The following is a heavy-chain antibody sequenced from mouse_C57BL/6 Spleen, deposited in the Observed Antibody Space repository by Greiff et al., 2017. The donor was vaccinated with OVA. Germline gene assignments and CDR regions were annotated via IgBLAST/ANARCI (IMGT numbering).Heavy chain of an antibody. D-gene: IGHD4-1*01. J-gene: IGHJ4*01. CDR3: VPGRLNYAMDY. Sequence: QVQLKESGPELVKPGASVKISCKASGYAFSSSWLNWVKQRPGKGLEWIGRIYPGDGDTNYNGKFKGKATLTAAKSSSTAYMQLSSLTSEDSAVYFCVPGRLNYAMDYWGQGTSVTVSS. CDR2: IYPGDGDT. CDR1: GYAFSSSW. V-gene: IGHV1-82*01.